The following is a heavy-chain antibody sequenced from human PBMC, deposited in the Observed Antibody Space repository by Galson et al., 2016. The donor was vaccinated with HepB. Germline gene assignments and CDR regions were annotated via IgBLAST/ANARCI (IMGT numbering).Heavy chain of an antibody. CDR2: IGSTGIDT. D-gene: IGHD7-27*01. CDR3: ANRVPGVSPGRN. Sequence: SLRLSCAASGFTFSSYAMSWVRQAPGKGLEWVSVIGSTGIDTHYADSVRGRFTISRDNSKNTLYLQMNSLRAEDTAVYYCANRVPGVSPGRNWGKGTLVTVSS. V-gene: IGHV3-23*01. CDR1: GFTFSSYA. J-gene: IGHJ4*02.